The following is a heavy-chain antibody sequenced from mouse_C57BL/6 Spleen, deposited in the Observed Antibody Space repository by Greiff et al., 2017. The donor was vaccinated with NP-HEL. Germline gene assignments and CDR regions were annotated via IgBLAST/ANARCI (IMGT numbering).Heavy chain of an antibody. CDR1: GYTFTSYW. V-gene: IGHV1-64*01. CDR2: IHPNSGST. J-gene: IGHJ4*01. Sequence: VQLQQPGAELVKPGASVKLSCKASGYTFTSYWMHWVKQRPGQGLEWIGMIHPNSGSTNYNEKFKSKATLTVDKSSSTAYMQLSSLTSEDSAVYYGARSDRSGAMEYWGQGTSVTVSS. D-gene: IGHD3-2*01. CDR3: ARSDRSGAMEY.